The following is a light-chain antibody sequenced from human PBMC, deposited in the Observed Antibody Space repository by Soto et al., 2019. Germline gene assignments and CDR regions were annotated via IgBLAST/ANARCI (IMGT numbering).Light chain of an antibody. CDR2: AAS. CDR3: QQYDASPLT. Sequence: EIVLTQSPGTLSLSPGERATLSCRASQTLSTNSLAWYQQRLGQTPRLLIYAASTRDTDIPDRFNGSGSGTGFALTISRLEPEDFALYYGQQYDASPLTFGPGTKVDVK. CDR1: QTLSTNS. V-gene: IGKV3-20*01. J-gene: IGKJ3*01.